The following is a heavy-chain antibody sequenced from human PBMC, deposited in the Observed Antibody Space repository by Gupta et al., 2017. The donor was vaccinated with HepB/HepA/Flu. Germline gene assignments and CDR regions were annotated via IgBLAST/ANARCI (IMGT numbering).Heavy chain of an antibody. CDR2: ITHGGYT. CDR3: ALTTGWFRFDP. CDR1: GGSFSGYH. D-gene: IGHD3-10*01. Sequence: QVHLQQWRAGLLKPSETLSLTCAVSGGSFSGYHWTWILQPPGKGLEWIGEITHGGYTNYNPSLNSRVIISVDTSKNQCFLKLSSVTAADTALYYGALTTGWFRFDPWGQGTLVTVSS. J-gene: IGHJ5*02. V-gene: IGHV4-34*01.